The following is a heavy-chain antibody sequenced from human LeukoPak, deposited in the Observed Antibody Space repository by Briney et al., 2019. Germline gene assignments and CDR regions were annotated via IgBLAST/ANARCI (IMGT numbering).Heavy chain of an antibody. V-gene: IGHV3-11*01. D-gene: IGHD3-10*01. CDR3: ARSVTMVRGVLPGSGHWFDP. CDR2: ISSSGSTI. J-gene: IGHJ5*02. CDR1: GFTFSDYY. Sequence: GGSLRLSCAASGFTFSDYYMSWIRQAPGKGLEWVSYISSSGSTIYYADSVKGRFTISRDNAKNSLYLQMNSLRAEDTAVYYCARSVTMVRGVLPGSGHWFDPWGQGTLVTVSS.